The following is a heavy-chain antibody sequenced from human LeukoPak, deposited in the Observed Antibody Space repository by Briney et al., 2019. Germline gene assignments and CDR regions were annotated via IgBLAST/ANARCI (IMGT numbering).Heavy chain of an antibody. J-gene: IGHJ4*02. D-gene: IGHD2-15*01. Sequence: PGGSLRLSCAASGFTFSNYAMHGVRQAPDKGLEWVAVISYDGSNKYYADSVKGRFTISRDNSKNTLYLQMNSLRAEDTAVYYCARAKSTSGLVVVVAATLLFDYWGQGTLVTVSS. CDR3: ARAKSTSGLVVVVAATLLFDY. CDR2: ISYDGSNK. CDR1: GFTFSNYA. V-gene: IGHV3-30*04.